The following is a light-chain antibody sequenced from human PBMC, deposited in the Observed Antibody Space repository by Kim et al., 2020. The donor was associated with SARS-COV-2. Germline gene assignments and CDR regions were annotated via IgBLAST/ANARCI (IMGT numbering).Light chain of an antibody. V-gene: IGKV1-39*01. CDR3: QQYNSYPIT. J-gene: IGKJ5*01. CDR1: QSISTH. CDR2: GAS. Sequence: ASVGDRVTITCRASQSISTHLNWYQVKPGRAPKLLVYGASTLQSGVPSRFSGGGSGTYFTLTISGLQADDFATYYCQQYNSYPITFGQGTRLEIK.